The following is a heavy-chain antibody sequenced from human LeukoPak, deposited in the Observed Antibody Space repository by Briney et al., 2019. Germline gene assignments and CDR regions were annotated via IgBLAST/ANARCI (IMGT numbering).Heavy chain of an antibody. J-gene: IGHJ4*02. CDR2: INHSGST. Sequence: SETLSLTCTVSGGSISSYYWSWIRQPPGKGLEWIGEINHSGSTNYNPSLKSRVTISVDTSKNQFSLKLSSVTAADTAVYYCARRGSLDYWGQGTLVTVSS. CDR3: ARRGSLDY. CDR1: GGSISSYY. V-gene: IGHV4-34*01. D-gene: IGHD3-10*01.